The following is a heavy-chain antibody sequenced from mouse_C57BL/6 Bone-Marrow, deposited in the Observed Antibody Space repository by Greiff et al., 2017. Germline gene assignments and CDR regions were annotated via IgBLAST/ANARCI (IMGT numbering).Heavy chain of an antibody. Sequence: EVQRVESGAELVRPGASVKLSCTASGFNIKDYYMHWVKQRPEQGLEWIGRIDPEDGDNEYAPKFQGKATMTADTSSNTAYLQLISLTSEDTAVYYCTTDYYGSSYAMDYWGQGTSVTVSS. CDR2: IDPEDGDN. CDR1: GFNIKDYY. V-gene: IGHV14-1*01. D-gene: IGHD1-1*01. CDR3: TTDYYGSSYAMDY. J-gene: IGHJ4*01.